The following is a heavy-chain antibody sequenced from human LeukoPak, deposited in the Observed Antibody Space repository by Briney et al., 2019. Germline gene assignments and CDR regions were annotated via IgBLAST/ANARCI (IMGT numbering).Heavy chain of an antibody. D-gene: IGHD3-3*01. CDR3: ARGEPYYDFWSGYYFDY. V-gene: IGHV4-59*01. Sequence: PSETLSLTCTVSGGSLSSYYWSWIRQPPGKGLEWIGYIYYSGSTNYNPSLKSRVTISVDTSKNQFSLKLSSVTAADTAVYYCARGEPYYDFWSGYYFDYWGQGALVTVSS. CDR2: IYYSGST. J-gene: IGHJ4*02. CDR1: GGSLSSYY.